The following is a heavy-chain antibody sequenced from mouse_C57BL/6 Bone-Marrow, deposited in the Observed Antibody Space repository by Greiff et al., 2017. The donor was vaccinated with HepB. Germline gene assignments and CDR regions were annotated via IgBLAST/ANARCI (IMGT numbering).Heavy chain of an antibody. J-gene: IGHJ4*01. CDR2: IYPGNSDT. CDR1: GYTFTSYW. V-gene: IGHV1-5*01. Sequence: EVQLQESGTVLARPGASVKMSCKTSGYTFTSYWMHWVKQRPGQGLEGIGAIYPGNSDTSYNQKFKGKAKLTAVTAASTAYMELSSLTNEDSAVYYCTGVWPYYYAMDYWGQGTSVTVSS. CDR3: TGVWPYYYAMDY. D-gene: IGHD2-10*02.